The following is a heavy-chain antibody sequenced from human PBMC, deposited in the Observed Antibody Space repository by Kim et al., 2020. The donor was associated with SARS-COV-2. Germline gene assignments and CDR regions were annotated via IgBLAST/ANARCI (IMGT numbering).Heavy chain of an antibody. V-gene: IGHV3-48*03. J-gene: IGHJ4*02. D-gene: IGHD6-19*01. CDR3: ARESGSGWLGFDY. Sequence: YADSVKGRFTISRDNAKNSLYLQMNSLRAEDTAVYYCARESGSGWLGFDYWGQGTLVTVSS.